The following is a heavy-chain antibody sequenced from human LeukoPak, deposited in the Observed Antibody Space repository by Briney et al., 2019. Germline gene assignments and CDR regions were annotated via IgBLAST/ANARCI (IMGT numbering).Heavy chain of an antibody. CDR3: ARDPYSGGDEAGFDN. Sequence: PGGSLRLSCTGSGFTFSSFAIHWVRQAPGKGLEWVAVISYDAADIYYADSVKGRFTISRDNSKNTLYLQMDSLRVEDTAVYYCARDPYSGGDEAGFDNWGQGTLVTVSS. CDR1: GFTFSSFA. D-gene: IGHD1-26*01. V-gene: IGHV3-30*04. J-gene: IGHJ4*02. CDR2: ISYDAADI.